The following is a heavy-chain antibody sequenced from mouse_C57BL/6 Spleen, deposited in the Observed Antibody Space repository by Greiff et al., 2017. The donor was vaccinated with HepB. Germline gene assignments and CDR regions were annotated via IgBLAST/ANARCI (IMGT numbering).Heavy chain of an antibody. Sequence: DVQLQESGAELVRPGASVKLSCTASGFNIKDDYMHWVKQRPEQGLEWIGWIDPENGDTEYASKFQGKATITADTSSNTAYLQLSSLTSEDTAVYYCTLITTVPWFAYWGQGTLVTVSA. CDR2: IDPENGDT. CDR3: TLITTVPWFAY. CDR1: GFNIKDDY. J-gene: IGHJ3*01. D-gene: IGHD1-1*01. V-gene: IGHV14-4*01.